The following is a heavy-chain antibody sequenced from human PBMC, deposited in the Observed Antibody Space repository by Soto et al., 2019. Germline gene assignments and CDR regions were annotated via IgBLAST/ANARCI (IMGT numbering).Heavy chain of an antibody. V-gene: IGHV1-8*01. Sequence: GESLKISCKASGYTFTSYDINWVRQATGQGLEWMGWMNPNSGNTGYAQKFQGRVTMTRNTSISTAYMELSSLRSEDTAVYYCARKGKLGYCSGGSCYSRYWYFDLWGRGTLVTVSS. D-gene: IGHD2-15*01. CDR3: ARKGKLGYCSGGSCYSRYWYFDL. CDR2: MNPNSGNT. CDR1: GYTFTSYD. J-gene: IGHJ2*01.